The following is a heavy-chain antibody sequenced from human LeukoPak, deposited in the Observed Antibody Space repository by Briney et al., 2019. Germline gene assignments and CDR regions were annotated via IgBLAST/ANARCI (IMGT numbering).Heavy chain of an antibody. CDR2: MNHNGST. CDR3: ASRNSDILTGYPSLLFDF. J-gene: IGHJ4*02. V-gene: IGHV4-34*01. Sequence: SETLSLTCAVYGWSFSEFYWNGIRQPPGKGREGIGGMNHNGSTNYNHSLKSRGTISVDTSKHQFSLTLSSLTAADTAVYYSASRNSDILTGYPSLLFDFWGQGGLVTASS. D-gene: IGHD3-9*01. CDR1: GWSFSEFY.